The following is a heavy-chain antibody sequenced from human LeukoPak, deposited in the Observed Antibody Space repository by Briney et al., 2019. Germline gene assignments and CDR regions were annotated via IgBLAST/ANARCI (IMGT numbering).Heavy chain of an antibody. Sequence: GGSLRLSCAASGFTFSSYSMTWVRQAPGEGLEWVSSISSSSSYIYYADSVKGRFTISRDNAKNSLYLQMNSLRAEDTAVYYCAREGYCSSTSCAGYYGMDVWGQGTTVTVSS. J-gene: IGHJ6*02. CDR2: ISSSSSYI. D-gene: IGHD2-2*01. CDR3: AREGYCSSTSCAGYYGMDV. CDR1: GFTFSSYS. V-gene: IGHV3-21*01.